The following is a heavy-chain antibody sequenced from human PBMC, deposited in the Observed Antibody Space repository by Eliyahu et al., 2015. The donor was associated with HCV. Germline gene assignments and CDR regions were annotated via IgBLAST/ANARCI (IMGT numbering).Heavy chain of an antibody. J-gene: IGHJ5*02. D-gene: IGHD2-2*02. Sequence: QIQLVQSGAEVKKPGASAKLSCQASGYSFTNFPIHWVRQAPGQRLEWMASINGGNGDTKYSQRFQGRLTLTRDTSTRTVYRELTSLTSEDTAVYYCARDRGKYCTTFSCYSGSWFDPWGQGTLV. CDR1: GYSFTNFP. CDR3: ARDRGKYCTTFSCYSGSWFDP. V-gene: IGHV1-3*01. CDR2: INGGNGDT.